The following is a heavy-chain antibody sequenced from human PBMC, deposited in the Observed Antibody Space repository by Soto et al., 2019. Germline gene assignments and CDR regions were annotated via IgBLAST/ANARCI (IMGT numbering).Heavy chain of an antibody. V-gene: IGHV3-21*01. CDR3: ARELEWLVPVDYYYYGMDV. Sequence: PGGSLRLSCAAPGFTFSSYSMNWVRQAPGKGLEWVSSISSSSSYIYYADSVKGRFTISRDNAKNSLYLQMNSLRAEDTAVYYCARELEWLVPVDYYYYGMDVWGQGTTVTVSS. J-gene: IGHJ6*02. D-gene: IGHD6-19*01. CDR2: ISSSSSYI. CDR1: GFTFSSYS.